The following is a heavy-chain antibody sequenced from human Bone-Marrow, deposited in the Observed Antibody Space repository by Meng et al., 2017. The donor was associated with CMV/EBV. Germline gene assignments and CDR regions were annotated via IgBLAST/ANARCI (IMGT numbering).Heavy chain of an antibody. V-gene: IGHV3-23*03. CDR3: AAERGGWGYGDSTSDY. D-gene: IGHD4-17*01. Sequence: GECLKISCAASGFTFSSYAMSWVRQAPGKGLEWVSVIYSGGSSTYYADSVKGRFTISRDNSKNTLYLQMNSLRAEDTAVYYCAAERGGWGYGDSTSDYWGQGTLVTVSS. CDR2: IYSGGSST. J-gene: IGHJ4*02. CDR1: GFTFSSYA.